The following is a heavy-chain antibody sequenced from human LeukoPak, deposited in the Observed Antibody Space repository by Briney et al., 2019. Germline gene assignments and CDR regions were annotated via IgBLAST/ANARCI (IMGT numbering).Heavy chain of an antibody. CDR1: GFTCSSYA. V-gene: IGHV3-23*01. Sequence: GGSLRLSCAASGFTCSSYAMSWVRQAPGKGLEWVSAISGSGGSTYYADSVKGRFTISRDNSKNTLYLQMNSLRAEDTAVYYCAKVVDDSSGYYGFYFDYWGQGTLVTVSS. CDR2: ISGSGGST. CDR3: AKVVDDSSGYYGFYFDY. D-gene: IGHD3-22*01. J-gene: IGHJ4*02.